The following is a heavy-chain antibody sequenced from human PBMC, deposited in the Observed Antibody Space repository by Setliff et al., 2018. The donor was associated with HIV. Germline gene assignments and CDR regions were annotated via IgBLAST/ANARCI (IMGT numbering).Heavy chain of an antibody. Sequence: SETLSLTCTVSGDSISRRIYYWGWIRQPPGKGLEWIGNFYYSGSSHYNPSLKSRVTISVDTSKNQFSLKLISVSAADTAVYYCPKLLPAADMAREIDSWGQGTLVTVSS. V-gene: IGHV4-39*01. CDR2: FYYSGSS. J-gene: IGHJ4*02. CDR1: GDSISRRIYY. CDR3: PKLLPAADMAREIDS. D-gene: IGHD2-2*01.